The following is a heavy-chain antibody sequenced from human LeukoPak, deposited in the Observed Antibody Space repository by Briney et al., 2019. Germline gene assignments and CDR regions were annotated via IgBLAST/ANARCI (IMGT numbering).Heavy chain of an antibody. CDR1: GYTFTGYY. Sequence: ASVKVSCKASGYTFTGYYIHWVRQAPGQGLEWMGWINPNSGDTKYAQKFQGRVTMTWDTSISTAYMELSRLRSDDTAVYYCAREPYYDYDAFDIWGQGTMVTVSS. V-gene: IGHV1-2*02. CDR2: INPNSGDT. J-gene: IGHJ3*02. CDR3: AREPYYDYDAFDI. D-gene: IGHD3-22*01.